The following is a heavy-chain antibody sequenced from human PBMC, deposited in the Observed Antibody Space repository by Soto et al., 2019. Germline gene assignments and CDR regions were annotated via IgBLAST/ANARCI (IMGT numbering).Heavy chain of an antibody. J-gene: IGHJ3*02. CDR2: ISYDGSNK. Sequence: PGGSLRLSCAASGFTFSSYAMHWVRQAPGKGLEWVAVISYDGSNKYYADSVKGRFTISRDNSKNTLYLQMNSLRAEDTAVYYCARGVVVTAFDAFDIRGQGTMVTVSS. V-gene: IGHV3-30-3*01. CDR1: GFTFSSYA. D-gene: IGHD2-21*02. CDR3: ARGVVVTAFDAFDI.